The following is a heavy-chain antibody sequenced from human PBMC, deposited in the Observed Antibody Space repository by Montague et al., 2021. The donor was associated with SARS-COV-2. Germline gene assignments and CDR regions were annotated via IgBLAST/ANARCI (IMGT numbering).Heavy chain of an antibody. CDR3: ARGRQHINMVVVVVTGGEYYFDF. CDR2: INHRGSI. D-gene: IGHD3-22*01. CDR1: GGSFSDYF. Sequence: SETLSLTCAVYGGSFSDYFWTWIRQPPGKGLEWIGEINHRGSINYNPSLKSRVTISVDTSKNQFSLKMTSVTAADTAVYYCARGRQHINMVVVVVTGGEYYFDFWGQGTLVAVSS. J-gene: IGHJ4*02. V-gene: IGHV4-34*01.